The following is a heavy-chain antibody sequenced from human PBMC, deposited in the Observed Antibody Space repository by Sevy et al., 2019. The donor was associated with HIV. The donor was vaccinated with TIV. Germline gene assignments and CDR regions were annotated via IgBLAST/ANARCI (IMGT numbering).Heavy chain of an antibody. D-gene: IGHD2-2*01. J-gene: IGHJ3*02. CDR1: GGSFSGYY. CDR3: ARHCSSTSCSHAFDI. V-gene: IGHV4-34*01. Sequence: SETLSLTCAVYGGSFSGYYRSWIRQPPGKGLEWVGEINHSGTTNYNPSLKRRLTISGDTSKNQLSLKLSSVTAADTAVYYCARHCSSTSCSHAFDIWGQGTMVTVSS. CDR2: INHSGTT.